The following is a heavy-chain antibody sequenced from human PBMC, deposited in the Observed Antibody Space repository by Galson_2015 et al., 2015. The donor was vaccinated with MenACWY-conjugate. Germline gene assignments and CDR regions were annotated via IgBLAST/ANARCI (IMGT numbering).Heavy chain of an antibody. Sequence: SLRLSCAASGFTLGNYWMHWVRQAPGKGLVWVSRISGNGDTITYADSVKGRFTISRDSAKNTLYLQMDSLREEDMAVYYCTRIVEGGGRSFDYRGQGTLVTVSS. CDR2: ISGNGDTI. D-gene: IGHD1-26*01. CDR1: GFTLGNYW. J-gene: IGHJ4*02. V-gene: IGHV3-74*01. CDR3: TRIVEGGGRSFDY.